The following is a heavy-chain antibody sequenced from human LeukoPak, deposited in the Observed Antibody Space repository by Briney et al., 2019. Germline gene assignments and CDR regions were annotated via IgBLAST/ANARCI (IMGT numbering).Heavy chain of an antibody. CDR2: IYPGDSDT. CDR1: GYRFTSYW. D-gene: IGHD3-16*01. CDR3: ARVTGDYGDYVDY. V-gene: IGHV5-51*01. J-gene: IGHJ4*02. Sequence: SGASLKISCQGSGYRFTSYWIAWVRQMPGKGLEWMGVIYPGDSDTKYSPSFRGQVTISADKSISTAYLQWSSLKASDTAMYYCARVTGDYGDYVDYWGQGTLVTVSS.